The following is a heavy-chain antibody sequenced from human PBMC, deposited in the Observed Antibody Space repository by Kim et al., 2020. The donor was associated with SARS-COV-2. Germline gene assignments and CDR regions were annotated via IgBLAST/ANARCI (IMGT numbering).Heavy chain of an antibody. CDR1: GFTFSSYG. V-gene: IGHV3-64*01. D-gene: IGHD6-19*01. J-gene: IGHJ4*02. CDR3: ARSSSGWYDY. CDR2: ISSSGGST. Sequence: GGSLRLSCAASGFTFSSYGLHWVRQAPGRGLEYVSAISSSGGSTDYTNSVKGRFTISRDNSKNTLYLQMGSLRPEDMAVYYCARSSSGWYDYWGQGTLVT.